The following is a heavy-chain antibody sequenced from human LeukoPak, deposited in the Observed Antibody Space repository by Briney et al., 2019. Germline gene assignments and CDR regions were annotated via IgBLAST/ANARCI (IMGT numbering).Heavy chain of an antibody. Sequence: GASVKVSCKASGGTFSSYAISWVRQAPGQGLEWMGGIIPIFSTANYAQKFQGRVTITTDESTSTAYMELRSLRSEDMAVYYCARGWEGDYYYYYMDVWGRGTTVTVSS. J-gene: IGHJ6*03. CDR3: ARGWEGDYYYYYMDV. D-gene: IGHD1-26*01. V-gene: IGHV1-69*05. CDR2: IIPIFSTA. CDR1: GGTFSSYA.